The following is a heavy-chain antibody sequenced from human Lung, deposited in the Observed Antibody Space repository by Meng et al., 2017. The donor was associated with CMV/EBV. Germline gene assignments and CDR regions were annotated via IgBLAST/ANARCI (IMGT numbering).Heavy chain of an antibody. Sequence: ESXKISXAASGFIFGTFAMTWVRQAPGKGLEWVSSLSGSGGSTYYADSVKGRFIISGDSPKNTVFLQMNSLRAEDTAVYYCAKEPRSWYGGDGFDVWGHGTKVXVSS. V-gene: IGHV3-23*01. CDR1: GFIFGTFA. CDR3: AKEPRSWYGGDGFDV. CDR2: LSGSGGST. D-gene: IGHD6-13*01. J-gene: IGHJ3*01.